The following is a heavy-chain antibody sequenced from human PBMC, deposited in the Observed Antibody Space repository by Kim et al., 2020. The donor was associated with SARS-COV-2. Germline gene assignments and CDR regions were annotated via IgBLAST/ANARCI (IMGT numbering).Heavy chain of an antibody. CDR3: ARIRIAVAGSDG. V-gene: IGHV4-39*01. J-gene: IGHJ4*02. CDR2: IYYSGTT. CDR1: GDSISSSRYY. D-gene: IGHD6-19*01. Sequence: SETLSLTCTVSGDSISSSRYYWGWIRQPPGKGLEWIGSIYYSGTTFYNPSLKSRVTISVDTSKNQFSLKLTSVTAADAAVYYCARIRIAVAGSDGWGQGTQVTVSS.